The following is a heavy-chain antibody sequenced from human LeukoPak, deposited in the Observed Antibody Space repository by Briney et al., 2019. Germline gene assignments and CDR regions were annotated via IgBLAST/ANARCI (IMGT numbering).Heavy chain of an antibody. CDR2: IKQDGSEK. V-gene: IGHV3-7*03. CDR3: ARDRGYCSSTSCYYFDY. Sequence: PGGSLRVSCAASGFTFSSYWMSWVRQAPGKGLEWVANIKQDGSEKYYVDSVKGRFTISRDNAKNSLYLQMNSLRAEDTAVYYCARDRGYCSSTSCYYFDYWGQGTLVTVSS. D-gene: IGHD2-2*01. CDR1: GFTFSSYW. J-gene: IGHJ4*02.